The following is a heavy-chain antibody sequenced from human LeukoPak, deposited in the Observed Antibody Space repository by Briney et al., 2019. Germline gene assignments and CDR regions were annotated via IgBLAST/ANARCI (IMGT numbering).Heavy chain of an antibody. CDR2: ISSSSSYI. D-gene: IGHD4-17*01. CDR1: GFTFSSYS. J-gene: IGHJ4*02. V-gene: IGHV3-21*01. Sequence: PGGSLRLSCAASGFTFSSYSMNWVPQAPGKGLEWVSSISSSSSYIYYADSVKGRFTISRDNAKNSLYLQMNSLRAEDTAVYYCARDLRDDYGDFYFDYWGQGTLVTVSS. CDR3: ARDLRDDYGDFYFDY.